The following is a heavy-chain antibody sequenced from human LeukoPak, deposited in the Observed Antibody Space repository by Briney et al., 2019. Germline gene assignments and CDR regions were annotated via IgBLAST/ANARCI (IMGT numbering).Heavy chain of an antibody. CDR3: ARDHMVRQPL. V-gene: IGHV4-59*12. CDR1: GGSISSYY. D-gene: IGHD3-10*01. CDR2: IYYSGST. Sequence: SETLSLTCTVSGGSISSYYWSWIRQPPGKGLEWIGYIYYSGSTNYNPSLKSRVTISVDTSKNQFSLKLSSVTAADTAVYYCARDHMVRQPLWGQGTLVTVSS. J-gene: IGHJ4*02.